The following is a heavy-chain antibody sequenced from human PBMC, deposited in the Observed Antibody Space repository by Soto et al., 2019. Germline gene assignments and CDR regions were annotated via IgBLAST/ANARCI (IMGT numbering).Heavy chain of an antibody. Sequence: LSLTCTVSGGSISNYYWSWIRQPPGKGLEWIGYIYYSGRTNYNPSLKSRVTISVDKSKNQFSLKLSSVTAADTAVYYCARSYSSSPRRFDYWAQGTLVTVSS. V-gene: IGHV4-59*01. J-gene: IGHJ4*02. CDR2: IYYSGRT. D-gene: IGHD6-6*01. CDR3: ARSYSSSPRRFDY. CDR1: GGSISNYY.